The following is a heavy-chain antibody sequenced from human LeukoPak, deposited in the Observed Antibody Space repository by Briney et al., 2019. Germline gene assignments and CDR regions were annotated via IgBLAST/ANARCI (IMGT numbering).Heavy chain of an antibody. V-gene: IGHV4-34*01. Sequence: SETLSLTCAVYGGSFRDYYWNWIRQPPGKGLEWIGEINHSGSTNYNPSLKTRVSISVDTSKNQFSLKLNSVTAADTAVYFCAKTPTALVRGGYYFDSWGQGTLVTVSS. D-gene: IGHD6-6*01. CDR1: GGSFRDYY. CDR2: INHSGST. CDR3: AKTPTALVRGGYYFDS. J-gene: IGHJ4*02.